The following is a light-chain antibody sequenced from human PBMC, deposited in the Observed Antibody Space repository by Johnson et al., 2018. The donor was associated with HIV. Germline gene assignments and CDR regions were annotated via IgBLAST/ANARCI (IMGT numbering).Light chain of an antibody. Sequence: QSVLTQPPSVSAAPGQKVTISCSGSSSNIGNNDVSWYQHLPGTAPKLLIYESNKRPSGIPDRFYGSESGTSATLGITGLQTGDEADYYCGTWDSSLSAHYVFGTGTKVTVL. CDR1: SSNIGNND. CDR2: ESN. V-gene: IGLV1-51*02. J-gene: IGLJ1*01. CDR3: GTWDSSLSAHYV.